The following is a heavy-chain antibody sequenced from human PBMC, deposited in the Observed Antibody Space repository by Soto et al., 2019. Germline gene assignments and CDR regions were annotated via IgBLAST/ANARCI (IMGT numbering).Heavy chain of an antibody. J-gene: IGHJ4*02. CDR1: GGSYSGYH. CDR2: IIHSGGT. V-gene: IGHV4-34*12. Sequence: KPSETLSLTCAAYGGSYSGYHWSWIRQPPGKGLEWIGEIIHSGGTNYNPSLKGRGAISVDTSKNRLSLKLSSVSAADTAVYYCASTNYDILTSYYNNYWGQGTLVAVSS. CDR3: ASTNYDILTSYYNNY. D-gene: IGHD3-9*01.